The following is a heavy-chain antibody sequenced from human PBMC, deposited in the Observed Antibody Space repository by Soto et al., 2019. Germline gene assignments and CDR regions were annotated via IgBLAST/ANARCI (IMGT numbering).Heavy chain of an antibody. Sequence: SVKVSCKASGGTFSSYAISWVRQAPGQGLEWMGGIIPIFGTANYAQKFQGRVTITADESTSTAYMELSSLRSEDTAVYYCAGGRYTIFGVVIIDYYYYGMDVWG. V-gene: IGHV1-69*13. CDR3: AGGRYTIFGVVIIDYYYYGMDV. J-gene: IGHJ6*02. CDR2: IIPIFGTA. D-gene: IGHD3-3*01. CDR1: GGTFSSYA.